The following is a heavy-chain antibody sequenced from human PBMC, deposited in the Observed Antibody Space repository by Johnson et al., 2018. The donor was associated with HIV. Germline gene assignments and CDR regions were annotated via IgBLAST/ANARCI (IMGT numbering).Heavy chain of an antibody. V-gene: IGHV3-23*04. CDR1: GFTVSSNE. CDR2: ISGSGGST. J-gene: IGHJ3*02. D-gene: IGHD6-19*01. Sequence: VQLVESRGVLVQPGGSLRLSCAASGFTVSSNEMSWVRQAPGKGLEWVSAISGSGGSTYYADSVKGRFTISRDNSKNTLYMQMNSLGAEDTAVYDCARMRWGWSGFAFDIWGQGTMVTVSS. CDR3: ARMRWGWSGFAFDI.